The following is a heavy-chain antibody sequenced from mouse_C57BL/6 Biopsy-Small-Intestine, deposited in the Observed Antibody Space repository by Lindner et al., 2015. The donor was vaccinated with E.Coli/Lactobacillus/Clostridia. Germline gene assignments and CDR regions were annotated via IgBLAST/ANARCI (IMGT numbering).Heavy chain of an antibody. V-gene: IGHV5-17*01. J-gene: IGHJ4*01. CDR3: AREVAGAMDY. CDR1: GFTFSDYG. D-gene: IGHD1-1*02. Sequence: VQLQESGGGLVKPGGSLKLSCAASGFTFSDYGMHWVRQVPEKGLEWVGYISSGSSTIFYADRLKGRFTISRDNAKNTLFLQMTSLRSEDTAIYYCAREVAGAMDYWGQGTSVTVSS. CDR2: ISSGSSTI.